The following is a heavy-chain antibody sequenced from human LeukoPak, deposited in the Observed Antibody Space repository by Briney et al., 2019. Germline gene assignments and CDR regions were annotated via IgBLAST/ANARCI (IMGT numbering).Heavy chain of an antibody. Sequence: SETLSLTCTVSGGSISSYYWSWIRQPPGKGLEWIGYIYYSGSTNYNPSLKSRVTISVDTSKNQFSLKLSSVTAADTAVYYCARHDVYDTLDYWGQGTLVTISS. D-gene: IGHD1-1*01. CDR2: IYYSGST. CDR1: GGSISSYY. J-gene: IGHJ4*02. CDR3: ARHDVYDTLDY. V-gene: IGHV4-59*01.